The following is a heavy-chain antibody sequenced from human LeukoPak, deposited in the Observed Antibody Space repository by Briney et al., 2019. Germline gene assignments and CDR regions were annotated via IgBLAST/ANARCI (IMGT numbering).Heavy chain of an antibody. Sequence: SETLSLTCTVSGGSISSSSYYWGWIRQPPGKGLEWIGSIYYSGSTYYNPSLKSRVTISVDTSKNQFSLKLSSVTAADTAVYYCVRPYSSSSHYFDYWGQGTLVTVSS. CDR3: VRPYSSSSHYFDY. J-gene: IGHJ4*02. CDR1: GGSISSSSYY. V-gene: IGHV4-39*01. CDR2: IYYSGST. D-gene: IGHD6-6*01.